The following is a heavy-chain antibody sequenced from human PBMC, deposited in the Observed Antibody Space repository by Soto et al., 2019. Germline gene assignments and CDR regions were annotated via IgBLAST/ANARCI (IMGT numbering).Heavy chain of an antibody. CDR2: ISYDGSNK. CDR1: GFTFSSYG. J-gene: IGHJ6*03. V-gene: IGHV3-30*18. CDR3: AKVGGYSSGWYLNYYYYYMDV. Sequence: GGSLRLSCAASGFTFSSYGMHWVRQAPGKGLEWVAVISYDGSNKYYADSVKGRFTISRDNSKNTLYLQMNSLRAEDTAVYYCAKVGGYSSGWYLNYYYYYMDVWGKGTTVTVSS. D-gene: IGHD6-19*01.